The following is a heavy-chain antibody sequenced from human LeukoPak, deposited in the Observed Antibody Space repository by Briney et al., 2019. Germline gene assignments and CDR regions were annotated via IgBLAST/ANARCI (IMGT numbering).Heavy chain of an antibody. CDR3: ARVRCRSTSCPFGY. D-gene: IGHD2-2*01. V-gene: IGHV3-7*01. CDR1: GFTFSSYW. J-gene: IGHJ4*02. CDR2: IKQDGSEK. Sequence: HAGGSLRLSCAASGFTFSSYWMSWVRQAPGKGLEWVANIKQDGSEKYYVDSVKGRFTISRDNAKNSLYLQMNSLRAEDTAVYYCARVRCRSTSCPFGYWGQGTLVTVSS.